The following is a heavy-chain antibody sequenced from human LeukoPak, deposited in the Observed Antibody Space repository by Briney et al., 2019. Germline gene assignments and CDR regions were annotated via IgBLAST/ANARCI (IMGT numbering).Heavy chain of an antibody. D-gene: IGHD4-17*01. CDR3: AKGNYGDYRTFDY. CDR1: GFTFSSYW. Sequence: GSLRLSCAASGFTFSSYWLSWVRQAPGKGLEWVANIKQDGSEKYYVDSVKGRFTISRDNAKNSLYLQMNSLRAEDTALYYCAKGNYGDYRTFDYWGQGTLVTVSS. J-gene: IGHJ4*02. V-gene: IGHV3-7*03. CDR2: IKQDGSEK.